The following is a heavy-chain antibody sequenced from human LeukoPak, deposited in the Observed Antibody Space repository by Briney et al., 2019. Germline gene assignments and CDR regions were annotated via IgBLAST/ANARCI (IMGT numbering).Heavy chain of an antibody. J-gene: IGHJ4*02. CDR3: ARVVSSIFGN. CDR2: IIPIFGTA. Sequence: SVKVSCKASGGTFSGYAISWVRQAPGQGLEWMGGIIPIFGTANYAQKFQGRVTITTDESTSTAYMELSSLRSEDTAVCYCARVVSSIFGNWGQGTLVTVSS. V-gene: IGHV1-69*05. D-gene: IGHD3-3*01. CDR1: GGTFSGYA.